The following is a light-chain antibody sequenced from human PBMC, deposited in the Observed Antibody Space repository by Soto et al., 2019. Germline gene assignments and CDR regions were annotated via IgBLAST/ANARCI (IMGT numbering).Light chain of an antibody. CDR1: QSISSW. CDR3: QQYNSYPWT. J-gene: IGKJ1*01. V-gene: IGKV1-5*01. CDR2: DAS. Sequence: DIHSPHSHATLSTARVDRVTITCRASQSISSWLAWYQQKPGKAPKLLIYDASSLESGVPSRFSGSGSGTEFTLTISSLQPDDFATYYCQQYNSYPWTFGQGTKVDIK.